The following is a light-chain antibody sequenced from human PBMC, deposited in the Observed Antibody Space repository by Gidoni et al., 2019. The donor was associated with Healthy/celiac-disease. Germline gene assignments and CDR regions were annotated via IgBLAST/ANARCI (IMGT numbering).Light chain of an antibody. J-gene: IGLJ1*01. V-gene: IGLV2-14*01. Sequence: QSALTQPASVSGYPGQPITISCTGTSSDVGGYNYVYWYQQHPVKAPKLMIYDVSKRPSGVSTRFSGSKSGNPASLTISGLQAEDDADYYCSSYTSSSTPLYVFGTGTKVTVL. CDR1: SSDVGGYNY. CDR3: SSYTSSSTPLYV. CDR2: DVS.